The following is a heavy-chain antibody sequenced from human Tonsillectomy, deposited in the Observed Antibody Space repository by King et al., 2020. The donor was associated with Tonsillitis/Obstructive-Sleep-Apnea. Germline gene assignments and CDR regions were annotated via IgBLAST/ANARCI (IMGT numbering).Heavy chain of an antibody. J-gene: IGHJ4*02. CDR3: VRDESWAFVY. CDR1: GFTFSSYS. Sequence: VQLVESGGGLVQPGGSLRLSCAASGFTFSSYSMNWVRQAPGRGLEWISYITNSGTTISYADSVRGRFTFSRDNAKNSLYLQMNSLRDEDTAVYYCVRDESWAFVYWGQGTLVTVSS. V-gene: IGHV3-48*02. D-gene: IGHD1-26*01. CDR2: ITNSGTTI.